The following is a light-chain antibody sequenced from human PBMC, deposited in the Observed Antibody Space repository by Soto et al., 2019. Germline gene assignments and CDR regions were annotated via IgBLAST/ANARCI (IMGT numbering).Light chain of an antibody. CDR1: QDISGH. Sequence: DIQVTQSPSSLSASVGDRVTITCRASQDISGHLAWYQQKPGKVPKLLIYEASTLQSRVPSRFSASGSGTDFTLTISSLQPEDVATYYCQQSYSTPFTFGPGTKVDIK. V-gene: IGKV1-27*01. J-gene: IGKJ3*01. CDR3: QQSYSTPFT. CDR2: EAS.